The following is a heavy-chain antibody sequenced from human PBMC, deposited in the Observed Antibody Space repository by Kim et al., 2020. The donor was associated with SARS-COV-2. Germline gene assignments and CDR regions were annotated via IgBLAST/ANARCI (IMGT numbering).Heavy chain of an antibody. CDR1: GFTFSDYA. Sequence: GGSLRLSCAASGFTFSDYAMSWVRQAPGKGLAWVSAIIGGGARTYYSDSVKGRFTISRDNSGDTLYLQMNSLRAEDTAIYYCAKVRRSSWYFDYWGQGTLVTVSS. D-gene: IGHD6-13*01. CDR3: AKVRRSSWYFDY. CDR2: IIGGGART. J-gene: IGHJ4*02. V-gene: IGHV3-23*01.